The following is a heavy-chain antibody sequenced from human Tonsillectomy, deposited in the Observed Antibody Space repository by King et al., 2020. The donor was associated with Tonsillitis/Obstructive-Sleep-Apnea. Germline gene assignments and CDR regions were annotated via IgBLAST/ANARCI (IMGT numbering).Heavy chain of an antibody. J-gene: IGHJ5*02. CDR2: IIPILGIA. D-gene: IGHD5-18*01. CDR1: GGTFSSYA. CDR3: ARDTDTDMVIGWFDP. V-gene: IGHV1-69*10. Sequence: QLVQSGAEVKKPGSSVKVSCKASGGTFSSYAISWVRQAPGQGLEWMGGIIPILGIANYAQKFQGRVTITADKSTSTAYMELSSLRSEDSAVYYCARDTDTDMVIGWFDPWGQGTLVTVSS.